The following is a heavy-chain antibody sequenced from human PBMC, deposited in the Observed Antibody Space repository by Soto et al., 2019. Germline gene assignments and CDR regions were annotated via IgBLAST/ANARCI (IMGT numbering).Heavy chain of an antibody. CDR3: GRGDYANAFDI. Sequence: SETLSLTCAVSGGSISSGGYSWNWIRQPPGKGLEWIGNIYHSGSTYYNASLKSRVTISVDRSKNQFSLKLSSVTAADTAVYYCGRGDYANAFDIWGQGTMVTV. D-gene: IGHD4-17*01. J-gene: IGHJ3*02. V-gene: IGHV4-30-2*01. CDR2: IYHSGST. CDR1: GGSISSGGYS.